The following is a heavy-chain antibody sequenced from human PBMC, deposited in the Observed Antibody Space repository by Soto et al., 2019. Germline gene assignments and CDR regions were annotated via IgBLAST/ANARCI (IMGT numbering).Heavy chain of an antibody. CDR3: ARDALGCSSTSCYLDYYYYMDV. D-gene: IGHD2-2*01. V-gene: IGHV3-33*01. CDR1: GFTFSSYG. J-gene: IGHJ6*03. Sequence: QVQLVESGGGVVQPGRSLRLSCAASGFTFSSYGMHWVRQAPGKGLEWVAVIWYDGSNKYYADSVKGRFTISRDNSKNTRYLQMNSLRAEDTAVYYCARDALGCSSTSCYLDYYYYMDVWGKGTTVTVSS. CDR2: IWYDGSNK.